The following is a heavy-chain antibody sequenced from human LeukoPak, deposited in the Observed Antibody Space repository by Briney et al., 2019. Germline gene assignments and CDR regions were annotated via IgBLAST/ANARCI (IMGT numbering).Heavy chain of an antibody. CDR1: GGSISSYY. D-gene: IGHD6-19*01. CDR3: ASTGYISGWHESGTRSFDY. V-gene: IGHV4-59*08. CDR2: IYNSGST. Sequence: SETLSLTCTVSGGSISSYYWSWIRQPPGKGLEWIGFIYNSGSTNYNPSLKSRVTISVDTSKNQFSLKLTSVTAADTAVYYCASTGYISGWHESGTRSFDYWGQGTLVTVS. J-gene: IGHJ4*02.